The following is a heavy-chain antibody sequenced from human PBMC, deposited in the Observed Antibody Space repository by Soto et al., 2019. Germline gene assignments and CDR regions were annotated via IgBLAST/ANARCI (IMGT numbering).Heavy chain of an antibody. CDR1: GFTFSSYG. J-gene: IGHJ4*02. CDR3: AIGEWLSTSYFNF. CDR2: IWYDGSNK. V-gene: IGHV3-33*01. Sequence: GGSLRLSCAASGFTFSSYGMHWVRQAPGKGLEWVAVIWYDGSNKYYADSVKGRFTISRDNSKNTLYLQMNSLRAEDTAVYYCAIGEWLSTSYFNFWGKGTLVTVSS. D-gene: IGHD3-3*01.